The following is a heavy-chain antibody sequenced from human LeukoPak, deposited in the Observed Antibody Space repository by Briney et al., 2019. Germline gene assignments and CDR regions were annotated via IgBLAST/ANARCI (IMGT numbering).Heavy chain of an antibody. CDR1: GFTFDDYA. Sequence: GRSLRLSCAASGFTFDDYAMHWVRQAPGKGLEWVSGISWNSGSIGYADSVKGRFTISRDNAKNSLYLQMNSLRAEDTALYYCAKGLDYDSSGFDYWGQGTLVTVSS. CDR3: AKGLDYDSSGFDY. CDR2: ISWNSGSI. V-gene: IGHV3-9*01. D-gene: IGHD3-22*01. J-gene: IGHJ4*02.